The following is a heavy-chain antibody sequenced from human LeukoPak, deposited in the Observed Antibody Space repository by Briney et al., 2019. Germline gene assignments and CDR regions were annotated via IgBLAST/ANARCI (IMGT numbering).Heavy chain of an antibody. CDR3: ASSRYDSSGYYGIIAY. Sequence: GGSLRLSCAASGFTFDDFTMHWVRQAPGKGLEWVSYISSSSNTIYYADSVKGRFTISRDNAKNSLYLQMNSLRAEDTAVYYCASSRYDSSGYYGIIAYWGQGTLVTVSS. CDR1: GFTFDDFT. D-gene: IGHD3-22*01. CDR2: ISSSSNTI. J-gene: IGHJ4*02. V-gene: IGHV3-48*01.